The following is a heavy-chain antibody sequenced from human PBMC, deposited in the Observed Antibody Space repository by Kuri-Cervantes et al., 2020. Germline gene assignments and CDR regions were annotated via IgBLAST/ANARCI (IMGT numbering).Heavy chain of an antibody. J-gene: IGHJ3*02. CDR1: GFTFGDYA. V-gene: IGHV3-9*01. Sequence: SLKISCTASGFTFGDYAMSWVRQAPGKGLEWVSGISWNSGSIGYADSVKGRFTISRDNAKNTLYLQMNSLRAEDTAVYYCARGGYEDGYNSVPPDAFDIWGQGTMVTVSS. CDR2: ISWNSGSI. D-gene: IGHD5-24*01. CDR3: ARGGYEDGYNSVPPDAFDI.